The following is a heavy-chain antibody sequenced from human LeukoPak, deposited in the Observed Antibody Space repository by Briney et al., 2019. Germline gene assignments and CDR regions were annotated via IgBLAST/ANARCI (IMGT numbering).Heavy chain of an antibody. CDR1: GFTFSGFE. V-gene: IGHV3-48*03. Sequence: PGGSLRLSCAATGFTFSGFEMNWVRQAPGKGLEWVSYISSSGSAKYYADSVKGRFTLSRDNSKNTLYLQMNSLRIEDTAVYYCGRGSVGFGELNYWGQGTLATVSS. D-gene: IGHD3-10*01. J-gene: IGHJ4*02. CDR3: GRGSVGFGELNY. CDR2: ISSSGSAK.